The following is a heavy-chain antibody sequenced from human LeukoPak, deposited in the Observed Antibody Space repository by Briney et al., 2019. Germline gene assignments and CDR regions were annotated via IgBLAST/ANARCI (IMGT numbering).Heavy chain of an antibody. CDR1: GGSISTYY. D-gene: IGHD5-24*01. Sequence: SETLSLTCTVSGGSISTYYWSWIRQPPGKELEWIGYIYYSGNTNYNPSLKSRVTISVDTSKNQFSLNLTSVTAADTAVYYCARYGAATIARFDYWGRGTLVTVSS. V-gene: IGHV4-59*08. CDR2: IYYSGNT. J-gene: IGHJ4*02. CDR3: ARYGAATIARFDY.